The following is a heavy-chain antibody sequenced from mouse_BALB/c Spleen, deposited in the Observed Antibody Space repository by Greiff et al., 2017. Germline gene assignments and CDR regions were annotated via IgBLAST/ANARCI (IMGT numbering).Heavy chain of an antibody. CDR3: ARDPYSYDGFDY. J-gene: IGHJ3*01. V-gene: IGHV2-9*02. CDR1: GFSLTSYG. Sequence: VKLMESGPGLVAPSQSLSITCTVSGFSLTSYGVHWVRQPPGKGLEWLGVICAGGSTNYNSALMSRLSISKDNSKSQVFLKMNSLQTDDTAMYYCARDPYSYDGFDYWGQGTLVTVSA. D-gene: IGHD2-12*01. CDR2: ICAGGST.